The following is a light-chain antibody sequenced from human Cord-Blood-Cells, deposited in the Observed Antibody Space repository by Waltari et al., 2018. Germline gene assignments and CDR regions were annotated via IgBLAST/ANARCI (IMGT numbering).Light chain of an antibody. CDR1: QSISSY. J-gene: IGKJ1*01. CDR2: AAS. Sequence: DIQMTQSPSSLSASVGDRVTITCRASQSISSYLNWYQPKPGKAPKLLIYAASSLQSGVPSRFSGSGSGTDFTLTISSLQPEDFATYYGQQSYSTPRTFGQGTKVEIK. CDR3: QQSYSTPRT. V-gene: IGKV1-39*01.